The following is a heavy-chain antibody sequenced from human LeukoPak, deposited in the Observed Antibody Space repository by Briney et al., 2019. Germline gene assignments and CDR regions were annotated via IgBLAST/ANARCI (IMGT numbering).Heavy chain of an antibody. J-gene: IGHJ3*02. V-gene: IGHV1-2*02. CDR2: INTSSGGT. Sequence: ASVKVSCKPSGYTFTGYYLHWVRQAPGQGLEWMGWINTSSGGTNYAQKFQDRVTMTRDTSISTAYMELRSLRSDDSALYYCARDKGIAAPADLDVFDIWGQGTMVTVSS. D-gene: IGHD6-13*01. CDR1: GYTFTGYY. CDR3: ARDKGIAAPADLDVFDI.